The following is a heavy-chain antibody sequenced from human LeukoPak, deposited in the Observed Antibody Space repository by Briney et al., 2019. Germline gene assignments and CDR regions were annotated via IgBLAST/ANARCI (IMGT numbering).Heavy chain of an antibody. CDR3: AWRPAHAFDI. J-gene: IGHJ3*02. CDR2: ISWNSGSI. CDR1: GFTFDDYA. Sequence: PGGSLRLSCAASGFTFDDYAMHWVRQAPGKGLEWVSGISWNSGSIGYADSVKGRFTISRDNAKNSLYLQMNSLRAEDTAVYYCAWRPAHAFDIWGQGTMVTVSS. D-gene: IGHD2-2*01. V-gene: IGHV3-9*01.